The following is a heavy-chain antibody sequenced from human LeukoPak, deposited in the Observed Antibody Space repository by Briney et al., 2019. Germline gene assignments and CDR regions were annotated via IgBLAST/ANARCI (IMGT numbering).Heavy chain of an antibody. D-gene: IGHD3-3*01. Sequence: GGSLRLSCAASGFTFSSYWMSWVRQAPGKGLEWVANIKQDGSEEYYVDSVKGRFTISRDNAKNSLYLQMNSLRAEDTAVYYCARGGTIFGVVIGYYYMDVWGKGTTVTVSS. CDR3: ARGGTIFGVVIGYYYMDV. CDR2: IKQDGSEE. J-gene: IGHJ6*03. V-gene: IGHV3-7*01. CDR1: GFTFSSYW.